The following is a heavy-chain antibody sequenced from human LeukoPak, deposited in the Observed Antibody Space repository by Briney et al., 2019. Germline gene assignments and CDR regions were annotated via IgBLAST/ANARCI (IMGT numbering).Heavy chain of an antibody. CDR2: ITSRSRYI. CDR3: ARDVVAWFGELPSSWFDP. V-gene: IGHV3-21*04. J-gene: IGHJ5*02. D-gene: IGHD3-10*01. Sequence: GGSLRLSCAASGFTFSSYTMNWVRQAPGKGLEWVSSITSRSRYIYYADSVKGRFTISRDNAKNSLYLQMNSLRAEDTAVYYCARDVVAWFGELPSSWFDPWGQGTLVTVSS. CDR1: GFTFSSYT.